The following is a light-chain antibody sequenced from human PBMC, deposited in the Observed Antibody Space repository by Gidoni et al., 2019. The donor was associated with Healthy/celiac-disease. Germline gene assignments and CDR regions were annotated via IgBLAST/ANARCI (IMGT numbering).Light chain of an antibody. J-gene: IGKJ2*02. CDR2: AAS. V-gene: IGKV1-39*01. CDR3: QQSYSTPSCT. Sequence: DIQMTQSPSSLSASVGDRVTITCRASQSIRSYLNWYQQKPGKAPTLLLYAASSLQSGVPSRFIGSGSGTDFTLTISSLQPEDFATYYCQQSYSTPSCTFGQGTKLEIK. CDR1: QSIRSY.